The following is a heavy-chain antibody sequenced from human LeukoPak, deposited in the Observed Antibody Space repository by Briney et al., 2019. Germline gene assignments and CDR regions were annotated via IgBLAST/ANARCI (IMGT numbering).Heavy chain of an antibody. CDR2: IYYSGST. J-gene: IGHJ4*02. V-gene: IGHV4-39*01. CDR1: GGSISSSSYY. CDR3: ARQSQWLVRPGFDF. D-gene: IGHD6-19*01. Sequence: SETLSLTCTVSGGSISSSSYYWGWIRQPPGKGLEWIGSIYYSGSTYYNPSLKSRLTISVDMSKNQFSLKLSSVTAADTAVYYCARQSQWLVRPGFDFWGQGTLVTVSS.